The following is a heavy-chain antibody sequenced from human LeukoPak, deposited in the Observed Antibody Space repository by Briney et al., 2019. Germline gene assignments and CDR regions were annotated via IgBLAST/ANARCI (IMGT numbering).Heavy chain of an antibody. V-gene: IGHV3-48*04. D-gene: IGHD6-13*01. CDR3: ARDQGIAAAGFYYYYYYMDV. CDR2: ISSSSSTI. J-gene: IGHJ6*03. CDR1: GFTFSSYS. Sequence: GGSLRLSCAASGFTFSSYSMNWVRQAPGKGLEWVSYISSSSSTIYYADSVKGRFTISRDNAKNSLYLQMNSLRAEDTAVYYCARDQGIAAAGFYYYYYYMDVWGKGTAVTVSS.